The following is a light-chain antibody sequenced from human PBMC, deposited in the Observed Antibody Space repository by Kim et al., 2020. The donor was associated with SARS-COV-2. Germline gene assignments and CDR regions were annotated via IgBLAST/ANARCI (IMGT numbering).Light chain of an antibody. CDR3: LLYYGGAQPEYV. J-gene: IGLJ1*01. CDR2: STG. V-gene: IGLV7-43*01. CDR1: TGDVTSGYY. Sequence: TVHLTSASSTGDVTSGYYPNGFLQKPGQAHRALIYSTGNKYSWTPARSSGSLLGGKAALTLSGVQPEDEAEYYCLLYYGGAQPEYVFGTGTKVTVL.